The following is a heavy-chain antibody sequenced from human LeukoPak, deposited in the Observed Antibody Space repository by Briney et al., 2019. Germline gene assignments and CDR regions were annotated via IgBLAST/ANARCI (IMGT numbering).Heavy chain of an antibody. CDR1: GGSISSSSYY. CDR3: ARDGSGSYYYYYYYYMDV. D-gene: IGHD1-26*01. J-gene: IGHJ6*03. V-gene: IGHV4-39*07. CDR2: IYYSGST. Sequence: PSETLSLTCTVSGGSISSSSYYWGWIRQPPGKGLEWIGSIYYSGSTYYNPSLKSRVTISVDTSKNQFSLKLSSVTAADTAVYYCARDGSGSYYYYYYYYMDVWGKGTTVTVSS.